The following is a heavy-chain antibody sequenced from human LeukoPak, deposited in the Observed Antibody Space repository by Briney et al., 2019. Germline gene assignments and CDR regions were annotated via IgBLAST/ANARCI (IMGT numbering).Heavy chain of an antibody. CDR3: ARDMRAIWELPEAYFDY. Sequence: SETLSLTCAVYGGSFSGYYWSWIRQPPGKGLEWIGSIYHSRSTYYNPSLKSRVTISVDTSKNQFSLKLSSVTAADTAVYYCARDMRAIWELPEAYFDYWGQGTLVTVSS. CDR1: GGSFSGYY. V-gene: IGHV4-34*01. D-gene: IGHD1-26*01. J-gene: IGHJ4*02. CDR2: IYHSRST.